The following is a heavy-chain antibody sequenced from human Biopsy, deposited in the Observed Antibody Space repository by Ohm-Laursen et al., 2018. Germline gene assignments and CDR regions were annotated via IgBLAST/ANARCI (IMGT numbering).Heavy chain of an antibody. J-gene: IGHJ6*02. V-gene: IGHV4-59*01. D-gene: IGHD2/OR15-2a*01. CDR1: GGSISSDY. CDR3: ARVTNSTGWPSYYFYGLDA. CDR2: IYYSGST. Sequence: SETLSLTCTVSGGSISSDYWSWIRQTPGKGLEWIGYIYYSGSTNYNPSLKSRVTISVDTSKNQFSLRLNSVTATDTAVYYCARVTNSTGWPSYYFYGLDAWGQGTTVTVSS.